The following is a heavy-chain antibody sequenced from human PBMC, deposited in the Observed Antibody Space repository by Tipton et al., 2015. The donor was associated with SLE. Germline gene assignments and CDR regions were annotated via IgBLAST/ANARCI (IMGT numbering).Heavy chain of an antibody. J-gene: IGHJ3*01. V-gene: IGHV4-38-2*01. Sequence: TLSLTCAVSGFSISSGYYWGWIRQPPGKGLEWIGESNHSGSTYYNPSLKSRVTISIDTSKNQFSLKLSSVTAADTALYYCARVGAAISAFDLWGQGTMVTVYS. D-gene: IGHD1-26*01. CDR2: SNHSGST. CDR3: ARVGAAISAFDL. CDR1: GFSISSGYY.